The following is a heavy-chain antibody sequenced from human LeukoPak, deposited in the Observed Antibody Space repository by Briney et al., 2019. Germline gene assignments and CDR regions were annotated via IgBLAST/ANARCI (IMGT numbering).Heavy chain of an antibody. CDR1: GYTFTGYY. CDR3: AATVTTSYFDY. V-gene: IGHV1-2*06. D-gene: IGHD4-17*01. Sequence: ASVKVSCKASGYTFTGYYMHWVRQAPGQGLEWMGRINPNSGGTNYAQKFQGRVTMTRDTSISTACMELSRLRSDDTAVYYCAATVTTSYFDYWGQGTLVTVSS. CDR2: INPNSGGT. J-gene: IGHJ4*02.